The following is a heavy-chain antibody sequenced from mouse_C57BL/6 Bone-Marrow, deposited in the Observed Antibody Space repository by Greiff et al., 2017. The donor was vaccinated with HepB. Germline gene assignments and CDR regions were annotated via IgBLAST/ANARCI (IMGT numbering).Heavy chain of an antibody. CDR3: TRDTTVPFAY. Sequence: VQLQESGAELVRPGASVTLSCKASGYTFTDYEMHWVKQTPVHGLEWIGAIDPETGGTAYNQKFKGKAILTADKSSSTAYMELRSLTSEDSAVYYCTRDTTVPFAYWGQGTLVTVSA. V-gene: IGHV1-15*01. CDR2: IDPETGGT. CDR1: GYTFTDYE. D-gene: IGHD1-1*01. J-gene: IGHJ3*01.